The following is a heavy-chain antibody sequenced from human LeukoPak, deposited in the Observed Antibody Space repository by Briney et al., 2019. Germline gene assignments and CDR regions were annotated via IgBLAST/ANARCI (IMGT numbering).Heavy chain of an antibody. Sequence: SVKVSCKASGYTFTGYYMHWVRQAPGQGLEWMGRINPNSGGTNYAQKFQGRVTMTLDTSISTAYIELSRLRSEDTAVYYCARDSSGYQLDYWGQGTLVTVSS. J-gene: IGHJ4*02. CDR1: GYTFTGYY. CDR2: INPNSGGT. V-gene: IGHV1-2*06. D-gene: IGHD3-22*01. CDR3: ARDSSGYQLDY.